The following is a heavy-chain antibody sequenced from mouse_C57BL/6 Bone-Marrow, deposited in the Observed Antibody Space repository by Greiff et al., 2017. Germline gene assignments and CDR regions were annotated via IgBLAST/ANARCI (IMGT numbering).Heavy chain of an antibody. Sequence: VQLQQPGAELVKPGASVKMSCKASGYTFTSYWITWVKQRPGQGLEWIGDIYPGSGSTNYNEKFKSKATLTVDTSSSTAYMQLSSLTSEDSAVYYCARARAYDGYWYFDVWGTGTTVTVSS. J-gene: IGHJ1*03. CDR3: ARARAYDGYWYFDV. D-gene: IGHD2-3*01. V-gene: IGHV1-55*01. CDR2: IYPGSGST. CDR1: GYTFTSYW.